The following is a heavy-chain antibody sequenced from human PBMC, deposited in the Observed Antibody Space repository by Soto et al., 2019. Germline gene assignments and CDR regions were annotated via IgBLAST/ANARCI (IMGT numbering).Heavy chain of an antibody. CDR2: IYYDGTNK. CDR3: ARVGMVRGNVASFFDY. Sequence: QVHLVESGGSVVQPGTSLRLSCAASGFTFSTSGMHLVRQAPGKGMEWVAVIYYDGTNKHNADSVRGRFTVGRDNSKNKGNLEMNSLRDRDTAVYYCARVGMVRGNVASFFDYWGQGTLVTVSS. J-gene: IGHJ4*02. V-gene: IGHV3-33*01. D-gene: IGHD3-10*01. CDR1: GFTFSTSG.